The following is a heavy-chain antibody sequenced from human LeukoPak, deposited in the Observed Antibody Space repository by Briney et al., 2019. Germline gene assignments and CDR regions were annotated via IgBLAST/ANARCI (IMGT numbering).Heavy chain of an antibody. J-gene: IGHJ4*02. Sequence: GGSLRLSCAASGSTFSDYYMSWIRQAPGKGLERVSYISSSGSTINYADSVKGRFTISRDSAKTSLFLQMNSLRAEDTAVYYCARVGSSGYPIDYWGQGTLVTVSS. CDR1: GSTFSDYY. CDR2: ISSSGSTI. V-gene: IGHV3-11*01. D-gene: IGHD3-22*01. CDR3: ARVGSSGYPIDY.